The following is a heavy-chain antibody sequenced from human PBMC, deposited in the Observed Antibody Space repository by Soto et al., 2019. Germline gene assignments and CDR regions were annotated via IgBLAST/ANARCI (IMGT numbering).Heavy chain of an antibody. CDR3: AKSLPLEWLLSYFDS. V-gene: IGHV3-9*01. D-gene: IGHD3-3*01. CDR1: GFTFDDYA. Sequence: EVQLVESGGGLVQPGRSLRLSCAASGFTFDDYAMHWVRQAPGKGLEWVSGISWNSGGIGYADSVKGRFTISRDNAKNSLYLQMNSLRVEDTALYYCAKSLPLEWLLSYFDSWGQGTLVTVSS. J-gene: IGHJ4*02. CDR2: ISWNSGGI.